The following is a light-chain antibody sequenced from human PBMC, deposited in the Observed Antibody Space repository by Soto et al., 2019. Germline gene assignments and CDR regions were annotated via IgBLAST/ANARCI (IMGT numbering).Light chain of an antibody. Sequence: SYELTQPPSVSVAPGQTARITCGGNNIGSKSGHWYQQKPGQAPVLVVDDDSDPPSRIPERFSGPNSGNTATLTISRVEAGNEADYFCHVWDSSSEHVFGTGTKVTVL. CDR1: NIGSKS. CDR3: HVWDSSSEHV. V-gene: IGLV3-21*02. CDR2: DDS. J-gene: IGLJ1*01.